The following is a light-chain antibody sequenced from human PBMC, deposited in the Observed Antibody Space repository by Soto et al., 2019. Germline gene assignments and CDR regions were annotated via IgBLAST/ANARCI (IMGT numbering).Light chain of an antibody. CDR2: DAS. J-gene: IGKJ1*01. Sequence: EIVLTQSPATLSLSPGERATLSCGASQSVGNNYLAWFQQKPGLAPRLLIHDASTRATGIPDRFSGSGSGADFTLTISRLDPEDFAEYYCQQYAASPRTFGQGTKVDIK. CDR3: QQYAASPRT. V-gene: IGKV3D-20*01. CDR1: QSVGNNY.